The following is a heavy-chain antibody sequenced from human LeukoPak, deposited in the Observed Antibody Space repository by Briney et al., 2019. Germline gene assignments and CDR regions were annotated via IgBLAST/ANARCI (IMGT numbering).Heavy chain of an antibody. CDR2: INSDGSDT. Sequence: GGSLRLSCAASGFTFSSHNMNWVRQAPGKGLVWVSRINSDGSDTRYADSVKGRFTISRDNAKNTLYLQMNSLRAEDTAVYYCARASSFWSGYSDWGQGTLVTVSS. CDR1: GFTFSSHN. CDR3: ARASSFWSGYSD. V-gene: IGHV3-74*01. J-gene: IGHJ4*02. D-gene: IGHD3-3*01.